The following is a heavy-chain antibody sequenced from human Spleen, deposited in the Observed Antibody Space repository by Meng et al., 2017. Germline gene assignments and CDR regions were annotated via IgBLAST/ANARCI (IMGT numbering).Heavy chain of an antibody. CDR2: IGHSGFT. Sequence: QPQLQESGPGLVRPSEALCLTCSVSGGSISTSGYYWGWIRQPPGKGLEWIGSIGHSGFTYYTPSLKSRVTVSIDTSRNQFSLWLTSVTAADTAVYYCVRSSAWVRTGFDPWGQGTLVTVSS. CDR1: GGSISTSGYY. V-gene: IGHV4-39*01. CDR3: VRSSAWVRTGFDP. D-gene: IGHD6-19*01. J-gene: IGHJ5*02.